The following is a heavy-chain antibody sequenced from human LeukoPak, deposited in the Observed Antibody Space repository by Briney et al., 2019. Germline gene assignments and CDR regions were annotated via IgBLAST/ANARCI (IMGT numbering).Heavy chain of an antibody. CDR1: GFTFSSYG. Sequence: PGGSLRLSCAASGFTFSSYGMSWVRQAPGKGLEWVSAISSSGGDTYYADSVKGRFTISRDNSKNTLYLQMNSLRAEDTAIYYCAKTSGWYYFDYWGQGTLVTVSS. V-gene: IGHV3-23*01. CDR2: ISSSGGDT. CDR3: AKTSGWYYFDY. D-gene: IGHD6-19*01. J-gene: IGHJ4*02.